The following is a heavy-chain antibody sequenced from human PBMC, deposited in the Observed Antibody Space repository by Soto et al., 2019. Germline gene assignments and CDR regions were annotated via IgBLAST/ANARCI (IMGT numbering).Heavy chain of an antibody. V-gene: IGHV2-5*02. J-gene: IGHJ4*02. CDR3: ARDWIAARPFYYFDY. Sequence: SGPTLVNPTQTLTLTCTFSGFSLSTSGVGVGWIRQPPGKALEWLALIYWDDDKRYSPSLKSRLTITKDTSKNQVVLTMTNMDPVDTATYSCARDWIAARPFYYFDYWGQGTLVTVSS. CDR2: IYWDDDK. CDR1: GFSLSTSGVG. D-gene: IGHD6-6*01.